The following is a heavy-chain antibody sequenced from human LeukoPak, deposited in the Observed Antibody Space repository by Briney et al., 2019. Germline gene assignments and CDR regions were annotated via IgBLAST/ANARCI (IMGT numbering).Heavy chain of an antibody. Sequence: GGSLRLSCAASGFTFSSYEMNWVRQAPGKGLEWVSSISSSSSYIYYADSVKGRFTISRDNAKNSLYLQMNSLRAEDTAVYYCARDTNYYHSSGCYYPTFDYWGQGTLVTISP. CDR2: ISSSSSYI. V-gene: IGHV3-21*01. CDR1: GFTFSSYE. D-gene: IGHD3-22*01. J-gene: IGHJ4*02. CDR3: ARDTNYYHSSGCYYPTFDY.